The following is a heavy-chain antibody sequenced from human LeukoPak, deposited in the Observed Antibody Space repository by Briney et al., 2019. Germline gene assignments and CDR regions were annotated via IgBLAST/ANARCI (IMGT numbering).Heavy chain of an antibody. J-gene: IGHJ5*02. CDR2: INAGNDNT. Sequence: ASVKVSCKASGGTFSIYTITWVRQAPGQRLEWMGWINAGNDNTKYSQKFQGRVTITRDTSASTAYMELSSLRSEDTAVYYCARDLGYCTGGTCYPNWFDPWGQGTLVTVSS. CDR1: GGTFSIYT. D-gene: IGHD2-15*01. CDR3: ARDLGYCTGGTCYPNWFDP. V-gene: IGHV1-3*01.